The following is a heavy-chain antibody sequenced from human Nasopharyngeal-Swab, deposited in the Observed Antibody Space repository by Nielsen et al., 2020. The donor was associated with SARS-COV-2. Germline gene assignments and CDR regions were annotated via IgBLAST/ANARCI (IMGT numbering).Heavy chain of an antibody. V-gene: IGHV3-23*01. CDR2: ISGSGGST. Sequence: GEPLKISCAASGFTFSSYAMSWVRQAPGKGLEWVSAISGSGGSTYYADSVKGRFTISRDNSKNTLYLQMNSLRAEDTAVYYCARSGYSYGYSGMPALDYWGQGTLVTVSS. CDR1: GFTFSSYA. D-gene: IGHD5-18*01. J-gene: IGHJ4*02. CDR3: ARSGYSYGYSGMPALDY.